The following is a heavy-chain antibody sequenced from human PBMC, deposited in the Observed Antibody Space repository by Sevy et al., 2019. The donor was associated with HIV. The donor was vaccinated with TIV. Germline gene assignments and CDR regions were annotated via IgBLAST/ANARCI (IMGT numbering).Heavy chain of an antibody. CDR2: ISGDGGRT. J-gene: IGHJ2*01. CDR3: AKALPTVTTYNWYFDV. CDR1: GFTFSSYC. Sequence: GGSLRLSCAASGFTFSSYCMTWVRQAPGKGLEWVLGISGDGGRTFYADSVKGRFTISSDNSRSTLYLQMNSLRAEDTAVYYCAKALPTVTTYNWYFDVWGRGTLVTVSS. V-gene: IGHV3-23*01. D-gene: IGHD4-17*01.